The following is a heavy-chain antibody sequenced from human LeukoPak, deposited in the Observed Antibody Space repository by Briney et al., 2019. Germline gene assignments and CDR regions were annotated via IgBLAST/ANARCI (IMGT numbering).Heavy chain of an antibody. CDR1: GGSFSGYY. CDR3: ARGPRCSGGSCYSVRVDP. D-gene: IGHD2-15*01. J-gene: IGHJ5*02. V-gene: IGHV4-34*01. Sequence: SETLSLTCAVYGGSFSGYYWSWIRQPPGKGLEWIGEIYHSGSTNYNPSLKSRVTISVDTSKNQFSLKLSSVTAADTAVYYCARGPRCSGGSCYSVRVDPWGQGTLVTVSS. CDR2: IYHSGST.